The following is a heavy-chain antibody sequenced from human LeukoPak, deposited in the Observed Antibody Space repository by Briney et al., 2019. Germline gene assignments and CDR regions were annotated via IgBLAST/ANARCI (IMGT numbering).Heavy chain of an antibody. D-gene: IGHD2-21*01. CDR1: GDPITSSSYY. CDR3: ARQIAVVEPTDPNWFDS. CDR2: IFYSGST. J-gene: IGHJ5*01. Sequence: SETLSPPCSVSGDPITSSSYYWGWIRQPPGKGLGWIGSIFYSGSTYYTPSLKSRVTMSLDTSKTQFSLRLTSVTAADTAVYYCARQIAVVEPTDPNWFDSWGQGTLVTVSS. V-gene: IGHV4-39*07.